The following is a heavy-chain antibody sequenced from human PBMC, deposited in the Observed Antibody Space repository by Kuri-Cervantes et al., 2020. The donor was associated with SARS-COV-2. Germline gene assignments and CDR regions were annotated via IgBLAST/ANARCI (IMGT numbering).Heavy chain of an antibody. CDR2: ISSSSSYI. Sequence: GESLKISCAASGFTFSSYSMNWVRQAPGKGLEWVSSISSSSSYIYYADSVKGRFTISRDNAKNTLYLQMNSLRAEDTAVYYCARPLMAGPHYFDFWGQGTLVTVSS. CDR1: GFTFSSYS. V-gene: IGHV3-21*01. D-gene: IGHD6-19*01. CDR3: ARPLMAGPHYFDF. J-gene: IGHJ4*02.